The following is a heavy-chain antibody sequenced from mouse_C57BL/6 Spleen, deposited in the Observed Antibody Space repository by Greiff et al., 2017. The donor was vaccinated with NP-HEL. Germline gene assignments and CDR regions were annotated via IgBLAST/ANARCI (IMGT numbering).Heavy chain of an antibody. Sequence: QVQLQQPGAELVKPGASVKLSCKASGYTFTSYWMHWVKQRPGQGLEWIGLIHPNSGSTNYNEKFKSKATLTVDKSSSTAYMQRSSLTYEDTAVYYCARDYYGELGYWGQGTTLTVSS. CDR1: GYTFTSYW. V-gene: IGHV1-64*01. J-gene: IGHJ2*01. D-gene: IGHD1-1*01. CDR3: ARDYYGELGY. CDR2: IHPNSGST.